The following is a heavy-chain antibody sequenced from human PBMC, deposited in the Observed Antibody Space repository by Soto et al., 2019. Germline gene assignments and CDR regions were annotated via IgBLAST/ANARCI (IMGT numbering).Heavy chain of an antibody. CDR3: ARDFRRGTDYRIDY. V-gene: IGHV3-7*05. J-gene: IGHJ4*02. D-gene: IGHD1-1*01. CDR2: IKQDGSEK. CDR1: GFTFSSYW. Sequence: GGSLRLSCAASGFTFSSYWMSWVRQAPGKGLEWVANIKQDGSEKYYVDSVKGRFTISRDNAKNSLYLQMNSLRAEDTAVYYCARDFRRGTDYRIDYWGQGTLVTVSS.